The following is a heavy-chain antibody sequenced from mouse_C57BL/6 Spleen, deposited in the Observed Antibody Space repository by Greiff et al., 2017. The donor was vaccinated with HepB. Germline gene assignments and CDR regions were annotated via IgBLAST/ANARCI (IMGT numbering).Heavy chain of an antibody. D-gene: IGHD1-1*02. J-gene: IGHJ3*01. Sequence: QVQLKESGAELVKPGASVKISCKASGYAFSSYWMNWVKQRPGKGLEWIGQIYPGDGDTNYNGKFKGKATLTADKSSSTAYMQLSSLTSEDSAVYFCARRWLEGGPWFAYWGQGTLVTVSA. CDR1: GYAFSSYW. CDR3: ARRWLEGGPWFAY. CDR2: IYPGDGDT. V-gene: IGHV1-80*01.